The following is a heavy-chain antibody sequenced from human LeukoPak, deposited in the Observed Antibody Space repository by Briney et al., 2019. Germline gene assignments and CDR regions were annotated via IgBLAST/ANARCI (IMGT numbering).Heavy chain of an antibody. V-gene: IGHV1-8*01. Sequence: ASVKVSCKASGYTFTSYDINWVRQATGQGLEWMGWMNPNSGNTGYAQKFQGRVTMTKNTSISTAYMELSSLKSEDTAVYYCARVVGATIIWGTIGGYFDYWGQGTLVTVSS. CDR2: MNPNSGNT. CDR1: GYTFTSYD. CDR3: ARVVGATIIWGTIGGYFDY. J-gene: IGHJ4*02. D-gene: IGHD1-26*01.